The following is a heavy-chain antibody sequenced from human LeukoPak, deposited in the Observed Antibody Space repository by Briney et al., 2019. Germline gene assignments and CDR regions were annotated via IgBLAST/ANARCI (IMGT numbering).Heavy chain of an antibody. CDR2: IYTSGST. CDR1: SGSISSYY. J-gene: IGHJ3*02. CDR3: ARLTGTREKNAFDI. D-gene: IGHD7-27*01. Sequence: SETLPLTCTVSSGSISSYYWSWIRQPAGKGLEWIGRIYTSGSTNYNPSLKSRGTISVDTSKNQFSLKLSSVTAADTAVYYCARLTGTREKNAFDIWGQGTMVTVSS. V-gene: IGHV4-4*07.